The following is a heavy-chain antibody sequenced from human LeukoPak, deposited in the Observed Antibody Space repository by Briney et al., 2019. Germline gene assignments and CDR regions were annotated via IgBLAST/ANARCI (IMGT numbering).Heavy chain of an antibody. J-gene: IGHJ6*04. Sequence: QPGGSLRLSCAASGFTFSSYEMNWVRQAPGKGLEWVSYISSSGSTIYYADSVKSRFTISRDNAKNSLYLQMNSLRAEDTAVYYCAELGITMIGGVWGKGTTVTISS. CDR1: GFTFSSYE. D-gene: IGHD3-10*02. CDR2: ISSSGSTI. CDR3: AELGITMIGGV. V-gene: IGHV3-48*03.